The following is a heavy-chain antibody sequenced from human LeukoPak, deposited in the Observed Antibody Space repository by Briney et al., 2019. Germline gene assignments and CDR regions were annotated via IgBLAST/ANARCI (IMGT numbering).Heavy chain of an antibody. Sequence: SGGSLRLSCAASGFIFSRYGMHWVRQAPGKGLEWVAVISYDGSDKYYGDPVKGRFTISRDNSKNTLYLQMNSLRAEDTAVYYCAKWSRGSDYWGQGTLVTVSS. CDR2: ISYDGSDK. CDR1: GFIFSRYG. V-gene: IGHV3-30*18. D-gene: IGHD3-16*01. J-gene: IGHJ4*02. CDR3: AKWSRGSDY.